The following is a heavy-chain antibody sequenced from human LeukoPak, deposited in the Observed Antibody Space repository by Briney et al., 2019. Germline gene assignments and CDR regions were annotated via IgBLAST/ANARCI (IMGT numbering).Heavy chain of an antibody. CDR2: ISYDGTNI. V-gene: IGHV3-30*04. J-gene: IGHJ4*02. CDR1: GFTFGRYV. CDR3: ARQGYYYPYYFDS. D-gene: IGHD3-10*01. Sequence: GGSLRLSCAASGFTFGRYVMNWVRQAPGKGLEWVANISYDGTNIYYADSVKGRFTISRDNSKNTLYLQMNSLRPEDTAVFYCARQGYYYPYYFDSWGQGTLVTVSS.